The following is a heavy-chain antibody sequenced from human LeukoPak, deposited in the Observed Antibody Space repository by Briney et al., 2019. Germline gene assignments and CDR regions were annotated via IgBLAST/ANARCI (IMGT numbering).Heavy chain of an antibody. CDR2: INPNSGGT. Sequence: ASVKVSCKASGYTFTGYYMHWVRQAPGQGLEWMGWINPNSGGTNYAQKFQGRVTMTRDTSISTAYMELSRLRSDDTAVYYCARWGEGENYDILTGYPNYYYYGMDVWGQGTTVTVSS. CDR3: ARWGEGENYDILTGYPNYYYYGMDV. V-gene: IGHV1-2*02. CDR1: GYTFTGYY. D-gene: IGHD3-9*01. J-gene: IGHJ6*02.